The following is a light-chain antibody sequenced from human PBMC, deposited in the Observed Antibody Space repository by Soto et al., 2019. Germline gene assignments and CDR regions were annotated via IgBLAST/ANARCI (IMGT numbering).Light chain of an antibody. CDR1: SSDVGSYNL. CDR3: CSYAQANSGV. CDR2: EGS. V-gene: IGLV2-23*01. J-gene: IGLJ3*02. Sequence: QSALTQPASVSGSPGQSITISCTGTSSDVGSYNLVSWYQQHPGKAPKLMIYEGSQRPSGVSYRFSASKSGNTASLTISGLQAEDEADYFCCSYAQANSGVFGGGTQLTVL.